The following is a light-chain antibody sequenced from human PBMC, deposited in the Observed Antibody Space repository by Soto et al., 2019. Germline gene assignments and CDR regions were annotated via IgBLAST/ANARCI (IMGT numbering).Light chain of an antibody. CDR1: SSDVGGYNY. CDR3: CSYTSSSTWL. CDR2: EVS. V-gene: IGLV2-14*03. Sequence: QSALTQPASVSGSPGQSITISCTGTSSDVGGYNYVSWYQQHPGKAPKLMIYEVSNRPSGVSNRFSGSKSTNTASLTISGPQAGDEADYYCCSYTSSSTWLFGGGTKLTVL. J-gene: IGLJ3*02.